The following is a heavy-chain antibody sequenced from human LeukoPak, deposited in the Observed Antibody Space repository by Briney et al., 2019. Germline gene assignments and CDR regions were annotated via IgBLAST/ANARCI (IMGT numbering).Heavy chain of an antibody. V-gene: IGHV3-33*01. Sequence: GGSLRLSCAASGLTFSSYGMHWVRQAPGKGLEWVALIWYDGSNKYYADSVKGRLTISRDNSKNTLYLQMNSLRAEDTAVYYCAREGPRGNSQFDYWGQGTLVTVSS. CDR1: GLTFSSYG. J-gene: IGHJ4*02. D-gene: IGHD2/OR15-2a*01. CDR2: IWYDGSNK. CDR3: AREGPRGNSQFDY.